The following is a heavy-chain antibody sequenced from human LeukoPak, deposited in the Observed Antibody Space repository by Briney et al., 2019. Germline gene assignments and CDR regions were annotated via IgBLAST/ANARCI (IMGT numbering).Heavy chain of an antibody. V-gene: IGHV3-53*01. D-gene: IGHD6-13*01. CDR1: GFTVSNNY. CDR3: ARGQREAAGFDS. CDR2: IYSGGST. J-gene: IGHJ4*02. Sequence: GGSLRLSCAASGFTVSNNYMNWVRQAPGKGLEWVSVIYSGGSTYYADSVQGRFTISRDNSKNTLYLQMNTLRAEDTAVYYCARGQREAAGFDSWGQGTLVIVSS.